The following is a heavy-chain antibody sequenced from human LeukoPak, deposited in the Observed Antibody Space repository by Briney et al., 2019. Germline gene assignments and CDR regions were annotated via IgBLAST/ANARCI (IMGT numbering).Heavy chain of an antibody. Sequence: GESLKISCKGSGYSFTSYWIGWVRQLPGKGLEWMGIIYPGDPDTRYSPSFQGQVTISADKSISTAYLQWSSLKASDTAMYYCARASSDYGDYYYYMDVWGKGTTVTVS. CDR1: GYSFTSYW. J-gene: IGHJ6*03. CDR3: ARASSDYGDYYYYMDV. V-gene: IGHV5-51*01. CDR2: IYPGDPDT. D-gene: IGHD4-17*01.